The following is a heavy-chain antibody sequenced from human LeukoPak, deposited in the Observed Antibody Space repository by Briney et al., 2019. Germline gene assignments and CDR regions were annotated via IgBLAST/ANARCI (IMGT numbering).Heavy chain of an antibody. CDR2: ISYEGSNK. V-gene: IGHV3-30*11. J-gene: IGHJ4*02. CDR3: ARDWSELATIWGVY. Sequence: PGGSMRLARAASAFTLSSYAMQWVRQAPGEGREWEAVISYEGSNKHYADSVKGGFTNSRDNYKNTLYLQMNSLRAEDTAVYYCARDWSELATIWGVYWGQGTLVTVSS. D-gene: IGHD5-24*01. CDR1: AFTLSSYA.